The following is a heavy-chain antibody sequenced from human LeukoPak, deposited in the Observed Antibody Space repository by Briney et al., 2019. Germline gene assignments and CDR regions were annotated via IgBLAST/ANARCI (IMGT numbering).Heavy chain of an antibody. D-gene: IGHD4-23*01. CDR3: ARRVVNNRNWYFNL. V-gene: IGHV5-51*01. CDR1: GYRFTNYW. Sequence: KPGESLKISCKGSGYRFTNYWIGWVRQMPGKGLEWTGIIYPGDSNTRYSPSFQGQVTISADKSINTAYVQWSSLKASDTAMYYCARRVVNNRNWYFNLWGRGTLVTVSS. CDR2: IYPGDSNT. J-gene: IGHJ2*01.